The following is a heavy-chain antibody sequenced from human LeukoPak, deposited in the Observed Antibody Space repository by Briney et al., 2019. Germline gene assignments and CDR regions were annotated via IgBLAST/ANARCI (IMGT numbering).Heavy chain of an antibody. Sequence: SQTLSLTCAISGDSVSSNSAAWNWLRQSPSRGLEWLGRTYYRSKWYKYYGASVKSRITINPDTSKNQFSLQLNSVTPEDTAVYYCARGAXXTIDYWGQGTLVTVSS. CDR3: ARGAXXTIDY. CDR1: GDSVSSNSAA. J-gene: IGHJ4*02. V-gene: IGHV6-1*01. CDR2: TYYRSKWYK.